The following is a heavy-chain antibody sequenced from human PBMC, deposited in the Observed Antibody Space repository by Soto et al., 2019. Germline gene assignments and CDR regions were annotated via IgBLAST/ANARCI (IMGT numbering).Heavy chain of an antibody. CDR2: IKSKTDGGAT. V-gene: IGHV3-15*07. Sequence: GGSLRLSCAASGFTFSNAWMNWVRQAPGKGLEWVGRIKSKTDGGATGYAAPVKGRFTISRDDSKNTLYLQMNSLKTEDTAVYYCTTERFGELDYGMDVWGQGTTVTVSS. CDR1: GFTFSNAW. D-gene: IGHD3-10*01. J-gene: IGHJ6*02. CDR3: TTERFGELDYGMDV.